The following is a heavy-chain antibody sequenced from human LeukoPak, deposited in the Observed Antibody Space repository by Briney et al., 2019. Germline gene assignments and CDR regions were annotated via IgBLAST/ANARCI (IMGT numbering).Heavy chain of an antibody. CDR1: GFTFSSYW. J-gene: IGHJ3*02. CDR2: INSDGSST. D-gene: IGHD1-26*01. Sequence: QPGGSLRLSCAASGFTFSSYWVHWVRQAPGKALVWVSRINSDGSSTSYADSVKGRFTISRDNGKNTLSLQMNSLRAEDTAVYYCARVGGSNAFDIWGQGTMVIVSS. CDR3: ARVGGSNAFDI. V-gene: IGHV3-74*01.